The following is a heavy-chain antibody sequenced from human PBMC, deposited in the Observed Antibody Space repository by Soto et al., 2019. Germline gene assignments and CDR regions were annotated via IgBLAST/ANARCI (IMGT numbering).Heavy chain of an antibody. J-gene: IGHJ6*02. V-gene: IGHV1-69*01. CDR2: IIPIFGTA. CDR3: ARAQGGSSSLDIYYYYYYGMDV. D-gene: IGHD2-15*01. CDR1: GGTFSSYA. Sequence: QVQLVQSGAEVKKRGSSVKVSCKAPGGTFSSYAISWVRQAPGQGLEWMGGIIPIFGTAKYAQQFQGRVTITADESTSTGYMELSSLRSDDTAVYYCARAQGGSSSLDIYYYYYYGMDVWGQGTTVTVSS.